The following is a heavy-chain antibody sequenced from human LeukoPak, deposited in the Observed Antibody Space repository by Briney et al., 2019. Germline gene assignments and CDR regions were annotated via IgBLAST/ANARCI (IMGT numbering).Heavy chain of an antibody. Sequence: GGSLRLSCAASGFTFSSYAMSWVRQAPGKGLEWVSAISGSGGSTYYADSVKGRFTISRDNSKNTLYLQMNSLRAEDTAVYYCAKVKRWYSYGLQNDAFDIWGQGTMVTVSS. D-gene: IGHD5-18*01. CDR3: AKVKRWYSYGLQNDAFDI. CDR1: GFTFSSYA. V-gene: IGHV3-23*01. CDR2: ISGSGGST. J-gene: IGHJ3*02.